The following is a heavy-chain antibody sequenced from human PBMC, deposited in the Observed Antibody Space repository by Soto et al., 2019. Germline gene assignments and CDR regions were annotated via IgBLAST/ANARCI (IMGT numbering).Heavy chain of an antibody. Sequence: QVRLVQSGSEVKKPGASVKVSCKASGYTFTSYGFSWVRQAPGQGLEWVGWVSAHHGDTNYAQKFQGRVTMTTDTSSSTAYMELRSLRSADTAVYYCARDTGVTSNWFDTWGQGTLVTVSS. CDR1: GYTFTSYG. CDR3: ARDTGVTSNWFDT. V-gene: IGHV1-18*01. D-gene: IGHD4-17*01. CDR2: VSAHHGDT. J-gene: IGHJ5*02.